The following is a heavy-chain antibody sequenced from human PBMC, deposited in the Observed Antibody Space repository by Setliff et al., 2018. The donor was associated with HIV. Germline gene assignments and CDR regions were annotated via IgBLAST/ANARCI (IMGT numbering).Heavy chain of an antibody. V-gene: IGHV4-39*01. D-gene: IGHD3-10*01. CDR1: GGSISSSSYY. J-gene: IGHJ4*02. CDR2: IYYSGST. Sequence: PSETLSLTCSVSGGSISSSSYYWGWIRQPPGKGLEWIGSIYYSGSTYYNPSLESRVTISVNTSKNQFSLKLSSVTAADTAVYYWAKQGSGSYYFDYWGQGTLVTVSS. CDR3: AKQGSGSYYFDY.